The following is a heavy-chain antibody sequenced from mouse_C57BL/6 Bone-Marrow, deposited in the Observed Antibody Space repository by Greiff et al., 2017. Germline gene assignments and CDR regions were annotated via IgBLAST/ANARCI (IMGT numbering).Heavy chain of an antibody. Sequence: EVQLQESGPGLVKPSQSLSLTCSVTGYSITSGYYWNWIRQFPGNKLEWMGYISYDGSNNYNPSLKNRISITRDTSKNQFFLKLNSVTTEDTATYYCARRGTGIAYWGQGTLVTVSA. CDR1: GYSITSGYY. D-gene: IGHD4-1*01. V-gene: IGHV3-6*01. CDR2: ISYDGSN. CDR3: ARRGTGIAY. J-gene: IGHJ3*01.